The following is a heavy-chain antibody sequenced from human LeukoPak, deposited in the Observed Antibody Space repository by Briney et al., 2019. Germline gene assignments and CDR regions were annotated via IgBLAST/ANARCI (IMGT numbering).Heavy chain of an antibody. CDR1: GGSFSGYY. Sequence: SETLSLTCGVYGGSFSGYYWSWIRQPPGKGLEWIGEINDSGSTNYNPSLKSRATISADTSKNQFSLNLSSVTAADTAVYYCARGRLVSSQPFDYWGQGTLVTVSS. J-gene: IGHJ4*02. CDR2: INDSGST. V-gene: IGHV4-34*01. D-gene: IGHD6-6*01. CDR3: ARGRLVSSQPFDY.